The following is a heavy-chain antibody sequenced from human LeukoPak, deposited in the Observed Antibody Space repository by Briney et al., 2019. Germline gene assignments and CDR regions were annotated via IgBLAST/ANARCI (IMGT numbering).Heavy chain of an antibody. CDR2: ITTSDGNT. D-gene: IGHD4-17*01. CDR1: GFTFSSYT. Sequence: GGSLRLSCAASGFTFSSYTMSWVRQAPGKGLEWVSTITTSDGNTYYADSVKGRFTVSRDNSKNTLYLQMNSLRAEDTAVYYCARDPTTRSNRAQFYSDYWGQGTLVIVSS. V-gene: IGHV3-23*01. CDR3: ARDPTTRSNRAQFYSDY. J-gene: IGHJ4*02.